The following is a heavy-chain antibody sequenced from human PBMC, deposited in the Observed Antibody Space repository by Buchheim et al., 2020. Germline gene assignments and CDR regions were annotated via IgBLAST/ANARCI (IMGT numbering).Heavy chain of an antibody. V-gene: IGHV3-30-3*01. J-gene: IGHJ4*02. CDR2: ISYVGSNK. CDR1: GFTFSSYA. CDR3: ARDDVGGVIAAFFDY. Sequence: QVQLVESGGGVVQPGRSLRLSCAASGFTFSSYAMHWVRQAPGKGLEWVAVISYVGSNKSDADSVKGRFTISRDNSKNTLYLQMNSLRAEDTAVYYCARDDVGGVIAAFFDYWGQGTL. D-gene: IGHD3-16*02.